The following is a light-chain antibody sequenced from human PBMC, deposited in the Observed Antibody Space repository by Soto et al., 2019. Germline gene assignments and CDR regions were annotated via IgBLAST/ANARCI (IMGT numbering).Light chain of an antibody. CDR2: DVS. CDR1: QNVTTW. CDR3: QQYKSYPWT. Sequence: IQMTHSPSTLSASVLDRVTITFLASQNVTTWLAWYQHKPGKAPKLLLYDVSNLESGVPSRFSGSGSGTEFTLTISSLQSDEFATYYCQQYKSYPWTFGQGTKVDIK. J-gene: IGKJ1*01. V-gene: IGKV1-5*01.